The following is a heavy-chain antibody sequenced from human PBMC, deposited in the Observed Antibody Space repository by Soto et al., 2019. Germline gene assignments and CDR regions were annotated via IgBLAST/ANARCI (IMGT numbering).Heavy chain of an antibody. V-gene: IGHV4-31*03. J-gene: IGHJ6*02. Sequence: QVQLQASGPGLVKPSQTLSLTCTVSGGSIISGGYYWSWIRQHPGQSLEWIGYIYYSGSTYYNPSLKSRVSISVDTSKNQFSLKLSSVTAADTAVYYCARVGVVTLYGMDVWGQGTTVTVSS. CDR2: IYYSGST. CDR3: ARVGVVTLYGMDV. D-gene: IGHD2-21*02. CDR1: GGSIISGGYY.